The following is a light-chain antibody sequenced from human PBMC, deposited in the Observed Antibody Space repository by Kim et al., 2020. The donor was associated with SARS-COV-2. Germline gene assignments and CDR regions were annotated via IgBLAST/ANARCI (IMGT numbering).Light chain of an antibody. CDR2: DNN. CDR3: GTWDSSLSAVV. V-gene: IGLV1-51*01. J-gene: IGLJ2*01. Sequence: GQKVTISCSGSSSNIGNNYVSWYQQLPGTAPKLLIYDNNKRPSGIPDRFSGSKSGTSATLGITGLQAGDEADYYCGTWDSSLSAVVFGGGTKLTVL. CDR1: SSNIGNNY.